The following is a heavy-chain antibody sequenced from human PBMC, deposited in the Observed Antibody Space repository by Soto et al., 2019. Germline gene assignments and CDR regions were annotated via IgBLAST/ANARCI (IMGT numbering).Heavy chain of an antibody. D-gene: IGHD2-2*01. CDR3: ARDYQGYFDL. J-gene: IGHJ2*01. CDR1: GFTLSTSW. V-gene: IGHV3-7*01. Sequence: EVQLVESGGALVQPGGSLRLSCAVSGFTLSTSWMSWVRQAPGKGLEWVATIRQDGREIYCVDSVKGRFTISRDNPKNSLSLQMDSLRAADTAVYYCARDYQGYFDLWGRGTLVTVSS. CDR2: IRQDGREI.